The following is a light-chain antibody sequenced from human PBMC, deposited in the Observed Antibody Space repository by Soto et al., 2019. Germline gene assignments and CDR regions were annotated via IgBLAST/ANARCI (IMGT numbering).Light chain of an antibody. J-gene: IGLJ2*01. V-gene: IGLV7-46*01. CDR3: LLSYNAARV. Sequence: QAVVTQEPSLTGSPGGTVTLTCGSSTGAVTSNHHPYWFQQKAGQAPRTLIYDTSNKHSWTPARFSGSLLGDKAALTLSGAQPEDEDQYYCLLSYNAARVFGGGTKLTVL. CDR1: TGAVTSNHH. CDR2: DTS.